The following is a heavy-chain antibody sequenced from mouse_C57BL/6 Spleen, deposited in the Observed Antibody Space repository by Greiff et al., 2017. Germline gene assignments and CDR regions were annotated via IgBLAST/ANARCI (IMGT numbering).Heavy chain of an antibody. CDR1: GYAFSSSW. CDR2: IYPGDGDT. J-gene: IGHJ2*01. CDR3: ARLYYYDRGNYFDY. D-gene: IGHD2-4*01. V-gene: IGHV1-82*01. Sequence: QVQLQQSGPELVKPGASVKISCKASGYAFSSSWMNWVKQRPGKGLEWIGRIYPGDGDTNYNGKFKGKATLTADKSSSTAYMQLSSLTSEDSSVYFCARLYYYDRGNYFDYWGQGTTLTVSS.